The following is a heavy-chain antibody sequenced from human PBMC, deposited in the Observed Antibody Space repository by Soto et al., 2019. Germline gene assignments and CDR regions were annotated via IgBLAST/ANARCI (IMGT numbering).Heavy chain of an antibody. CDR1: GFDFKTYG. CDR3: VRVASVINHCSDRGVR. Sequence: QGQLVESGGGVVQPGRSLRLSCVASGFDFKTYGMHWVRQAPGKGLEWVAVIGFDGTNIHYSDSVRGRVSISRDNSENTVSLQMRILRVEATALYYCVRVASVINHCSDRGVRWGQGTLVT. V-gene: IGHV3-33*01. D-gene: IGHD3-10*01. J-gene: IGHJ4*02. CDR2: IGFDGTNI.